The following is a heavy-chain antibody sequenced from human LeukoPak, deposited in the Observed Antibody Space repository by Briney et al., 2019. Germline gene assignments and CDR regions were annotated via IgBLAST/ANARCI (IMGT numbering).Heavy chain of an antibody. V-gene: IGHV4-59*12. CDR2: IYYSGST. CDR3: ARCEGYYYYGMDV. CDR1: GGSISSYY. J-gene: IGHJ6*02. Sequence: SETLSLTCTVSGGSISSYYWSWIRQPPGKGLEWIGYIYYSGSTNYNPSLKSRVTMSVDTSKNQFSLKLSSVTAADTAVYYCARCEGYYYYGMDVWGQGTTVTVSS.